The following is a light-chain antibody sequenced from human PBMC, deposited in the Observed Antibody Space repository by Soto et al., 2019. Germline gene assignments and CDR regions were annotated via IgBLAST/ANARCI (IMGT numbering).Light chain of an antibody. V-gene: IGLV1-44*01. Sequence: QSVLTQPPSASGTPGQRVTISCSGRGSNVGSNSVNWYQQLPGTAPKLLIFSDNRRPSGVPDRFSGSRSGTSASLAISGLQSEDEADYYCVAWDDSLNGYVFGIGTKLTVL. CDR2: SDN. CDR3: VAWDDSLNGYV. CDR1: GSNVGSNS. J-gene: IGLJ1*01.